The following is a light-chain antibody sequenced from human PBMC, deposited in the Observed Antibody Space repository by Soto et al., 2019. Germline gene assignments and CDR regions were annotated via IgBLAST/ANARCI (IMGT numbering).Light chain of an antibody. CDR2: GAS. CDR3: QQYNNWPA. V-gene: IGKV3-15*01. Sequence: EIVMTQSPATLTVSPGERATLSCRASESISSNLAWYQQKPGQAPRLLIYGASTRATGIPARFSGSGSGTDFTLTISSLQSEDLAVYYCQQYNNWPAFLQGTKVEVK. J-gene: IGKJ1*01. CDR1: ESISSN.